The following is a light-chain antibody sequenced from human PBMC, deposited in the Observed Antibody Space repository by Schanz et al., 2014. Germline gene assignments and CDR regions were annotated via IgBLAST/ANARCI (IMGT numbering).Light chain of an antibody. V-gene: IGKV3-11*01. Sequence: EIVLTQSPATLSLSPGERATLSCRASQSVGSDLAWYQQIPGQAPRLLIYDASGRATGIPARFSGSGSGTDFTLTISSLEPEDFATYYCQQYNSYPLTFGQGTKVEIK. CDR1: QSVGSD. CDR3: QQYNSYPLT. J-gene: IGKJ1*01. CDR2: DAS.